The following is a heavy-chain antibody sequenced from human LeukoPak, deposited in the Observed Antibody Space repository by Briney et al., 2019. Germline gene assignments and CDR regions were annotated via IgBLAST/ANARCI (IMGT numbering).Heavy chain of an antibody. Sequence: SVKVSCKASGGTFSSYAISWVRQAPGQGLEWMGRIIPILGIANYAQKFQGRVTITADKSTSTAYMELSSLRSEDTAVYYCARDLLLGGGNQDYWGQGTLVTVSS. CDR2: IIPILGIA. V-gene: IGHV1-69*04. J-gene: IGHJ4*02. D-gene: IGHD2-15*01. CDR3: ARDLLLGGGNQDY. CDR1: GGTFSSYA.